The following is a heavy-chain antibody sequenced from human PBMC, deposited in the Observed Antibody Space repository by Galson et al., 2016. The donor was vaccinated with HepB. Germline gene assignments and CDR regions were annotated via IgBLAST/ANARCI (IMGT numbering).Heavy chain of an antibody. J-gene: IGHJ6*02. CDR1: GASISGYY. Sequence: ETLSLTCTVSGASISGYYLSWIRQPPGKGLEWIGYIYYSGRTTSNPSLKSRVTISVDTSKNQFSLKLSSVTAADTAVYYCARDDSGGWYGFHYGMDVWGQGTTVTVSS. CDR3: ARDDSGGWYGFHYGMDV. CDR2: IYYSGRT. D-gene: IGHD6-19*01. V-gene: IGHV4-59*01.